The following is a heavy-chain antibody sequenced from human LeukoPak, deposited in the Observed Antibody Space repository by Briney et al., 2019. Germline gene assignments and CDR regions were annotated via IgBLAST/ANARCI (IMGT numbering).Heavy chain of an antibody. V-gene: IGHV4-34*01. CDR3: ARKEGGESGYDRVYDAFDI. Sequence: PSETLSLTCAVYGGSFSGYYWSWIRQPPGKGLEWIGEINHSGSTNYNPSLKSRVTISVDRSKNQFSLKLSSVTAADTAVYYCARKEGGESGYDRVYDAFDIWGQGTMVTVSS. CDR1: GGSFSGYY. CDR2: INHSGST. J-gene: IGHJ3*02. D-gene: IGHD3-22*01.